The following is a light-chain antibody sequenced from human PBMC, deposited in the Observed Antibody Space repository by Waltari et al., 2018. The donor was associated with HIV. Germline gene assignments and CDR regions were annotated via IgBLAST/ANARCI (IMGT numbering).Light chain of an antibody. V-gene: IGLV1-44*01. CDR2: GNG. CDR3: SAWDDNLNAL. J-gene: IGLJ2*01. CDR1: RSNIGSNS. Sequence: QSVLIQPPSASGTPGQRVTIPCSGRRSNIGSNSVNWYQQFPGTAPKLLIFGNGRRPSGVPDRFSGSKSGTSASLVINGLQPEDEADYYCSAWDDNLNALFGGGTKLTVL.